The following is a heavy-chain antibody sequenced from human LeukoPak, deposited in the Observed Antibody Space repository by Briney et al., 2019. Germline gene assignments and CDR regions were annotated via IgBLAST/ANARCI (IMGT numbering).Heavy chain of an antibody. CDR1: GYTFTGYY. CDR3: ARDGFGWFDP. CDR2: INPNSGGT. V-gene: IGHV1-2*02. Sequence: AAVKVSRKASGYTFTGYYIHWVRQAPGQGLEWMGWINPNSGGTNYAQKFQGRVTMTRYTAISTAYMELRRLRSDDTAVYYCARDGFGWFDPWGQGTLVTVSS. J-gene: IGHJ5*02. D-gene: IGHD3-10*01.